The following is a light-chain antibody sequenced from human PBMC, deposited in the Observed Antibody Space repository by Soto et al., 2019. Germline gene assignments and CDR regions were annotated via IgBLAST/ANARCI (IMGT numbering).Light chain of an antibody. Sequence: EIVMTQSPATLSVSPGERATLSCRASQSVRSNYLAWYQQKPGQAPRLLMHGIFTRATGTPARFSGSGSGTEFTLTISRLQSEDFAVYYCQQYSSWPLTFGGGTKVEIK. CDR3: QQYSSWPLT. CDR2: GIF. CDR1: QSVRSN. V-gene: IGKV3-15*01. J-gene: IGKJ4*01.